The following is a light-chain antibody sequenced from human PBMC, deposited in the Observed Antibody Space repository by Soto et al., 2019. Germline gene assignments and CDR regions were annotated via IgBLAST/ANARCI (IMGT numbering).Light chain of an antibody. J-gene: IGKJ5*01. CDR1: QSISSY. V-gene: IGKV1-39*01. CDR3: QQSCSTGIS. CDR2: AAS. Sequence: DIQMTQSPSSLSASVGDRVTITCRASQSISSYLNWYQQKPGQAPKLLIYAASSLQSGVPSRFSGSGSGTDFTLTLSSLQPEDFAKYYCQQSCSTGISCDEGTRLEIK.